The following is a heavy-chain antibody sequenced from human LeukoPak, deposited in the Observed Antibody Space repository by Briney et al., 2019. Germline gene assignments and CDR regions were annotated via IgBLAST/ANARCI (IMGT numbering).Heavy chain of an antibody. CDR3: ARKFTVAGINWYFDL. CDR2: IKHDGSER. D-gene: IGHD6-19*01. V-gene: IGHV3-7*01. Sequence: PGGSLRLSCAASGFTFSNAWMSWVRQVPGKGLEWVANIKHDGSERYYVDSVKGRFTISRDNAKNSLYLQMDSLRAEDTAVYFCARKFTVAGINWYFDLWGRGTLVTVSS. J-gene: IGHJ2*01. CDR1: GFTFSNAW.